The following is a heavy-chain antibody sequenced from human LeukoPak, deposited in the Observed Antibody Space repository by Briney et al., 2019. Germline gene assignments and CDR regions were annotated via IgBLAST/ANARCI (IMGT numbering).Heavy chain of an antibody. D-gene: IGHD3-22*01. CDR1: GFTFSSYE. V-gene: IGHV3-48*03. Sequence: GGSLRLSCAASGFTFSSYEMNWVRQAPGKGLEWVSYISSSGSTIYYADSLKGRFTISRDNAKNSLYLQMNSLRAEDTAMYYCARGRYDSSGYYPIFDYWGQGTLVTVSS. CDR2: ISSSGSTI. J-gene: IGHJ4*02. CDR3: ARGRYDSSGYYPIFDY.